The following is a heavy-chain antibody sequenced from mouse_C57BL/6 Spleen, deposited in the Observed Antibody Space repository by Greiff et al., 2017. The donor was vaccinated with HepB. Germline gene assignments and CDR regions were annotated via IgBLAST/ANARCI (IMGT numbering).Heavy chain of an antibody. CDR2: IYPSDSDT. D-gene: IGHD1-1*01. V-gene: IGHV1-61*01. J-gene: IGHJ2*01. Sequence: QVQLKESGAELVRPGSSVKLSCKASGYTFTSYWMDWVKQRPGQGLEWIGNIYPSDSDTHYNQKFKDKATLTVDKSSSTAYMQLSSLTSEDSAVYYCAREGYYYGSSCVDLDYWGQGTTLTVSS. CDR1: GYTFTSYW. CDR3: AREGYYYGSSCVDLDY.